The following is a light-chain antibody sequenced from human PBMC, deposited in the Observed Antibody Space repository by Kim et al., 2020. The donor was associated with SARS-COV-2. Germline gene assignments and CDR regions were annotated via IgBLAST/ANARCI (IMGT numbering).Light chain of an antibody. CDR1: SGHSSYA. V-gene: IGLV4-69*01. CDR3: QTWGTGIWV. J-gene: IGLJ3*02. Sequence: QLVLTQSPSASASLGASVKLTCTLGSGHSSYAIAWHQQQPEKGPRYLMKLNSDGSHSKGDVIPDRFSGSSSGAERYLTISSLQSEDEADYYCQTWGTGIWVFGGGTKLTVL. CDR2: LNSDGSH.